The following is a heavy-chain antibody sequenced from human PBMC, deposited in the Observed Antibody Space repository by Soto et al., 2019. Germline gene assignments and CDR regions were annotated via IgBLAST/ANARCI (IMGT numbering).Heavy chain of an antibody. V-gene: IGHV4-39*01. CDR3: ARQAQWENWFDP. Sequence: SETLSLTCTVSGGSISSSSYYWGWIRQPPGKGLEWIGSIYYSGSTYYNPSLKSRVTISVDTSKNQFSLKLSSVTAADTAVYYCARQAQWENWFDPWGQGTLVTVSS. CDR2: IYYSGST. J-gene: IGHJ5*02. CDR1: GGSISSSSYY. D-gene: IGHD1-26*01.